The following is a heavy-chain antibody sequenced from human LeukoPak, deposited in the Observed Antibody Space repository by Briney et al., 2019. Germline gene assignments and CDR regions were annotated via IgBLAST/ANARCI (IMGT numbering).Heavy chain of an antibody. J-gene: IGHJ4*02. V-gene: IGHV1-18*01. CDR3: ARAAISKDGSGYFY. Sequence: VASVKVSCKASGYTFTSYGISWVRQAPGQGLEWMGWISTYNGNTNYAQKLQGRVTMTTDTSTSTAYMELRSLRSDDTAVYYCARAAISKDGSGYFYWGQGTLVTVSS. D-gene: IGHD3-22*01. CDR2: ISTYNGNT. CDR1: GYTFTSYG.